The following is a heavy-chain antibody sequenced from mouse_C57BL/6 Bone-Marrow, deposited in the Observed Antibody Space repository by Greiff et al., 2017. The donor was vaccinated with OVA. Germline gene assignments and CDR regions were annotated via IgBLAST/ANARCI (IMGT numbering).Heavy chain of an antibody. V-gene: IGHV1-18*01. J-gene: IGHJ1*03. Sequence: VQLQQSGPELVKPGASVKIPCKASGYTFTDYNMDWVKQSHGKSLEWIGDINPNNGGTIYNQKFKGKATLTVDKSSSTAYMELRSLTSEDTAVYYCARITTVVGDWYFDVWGTGTTVTVSS. CDR3: ARITTVVGDWYFDV. CDR2: INPNNGGT. D-gene: IGHD1-1*01. CDR1: GYTFTDYN.